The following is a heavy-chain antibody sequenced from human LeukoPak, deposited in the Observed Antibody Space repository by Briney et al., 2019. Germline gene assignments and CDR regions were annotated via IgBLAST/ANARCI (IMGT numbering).Heavy chain of an antibody. V-gene: IGHV1-69*01. J-gene: IGHJ5*02. CDR1: GGTFSSYA. Sequence: ASVKVFCKASGGTFSSYAISWVRQAPGQGLEWMGGIIPIFGTANYAQKFQGRVTVTADESTSTAYMELSSLRSEDTAVYYCARDLTAMVKFAWFDPWGQGTLVTVSS. CDR3: ARDLTAMVKFAWFDP. D-gene: IGHD5-18*01. CDR2: IIPIFGTA.